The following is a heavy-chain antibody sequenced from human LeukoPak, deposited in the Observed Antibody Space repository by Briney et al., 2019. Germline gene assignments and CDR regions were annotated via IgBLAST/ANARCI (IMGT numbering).Heavy chain of an antibody. J-gene: IGHJ6*03. Sequence: VASVKVSCKASGYTFTGYYMHWVRQAPGQGLEWMGWINPNSGGTNYAQKFQGRVTMTRDTSISTAYMELSRLRSDDTAVYYCARGSRWIQLWLENYYYYYMDVWGKGTTVTISS. CDR1: GYTFTGYY. CDR2: INPNSGGT. V-gene: IGHV1-2*02. D-gene: IGHD5-18*01. CDR3: ARGSRWIQLWLENYYYYYMDV.